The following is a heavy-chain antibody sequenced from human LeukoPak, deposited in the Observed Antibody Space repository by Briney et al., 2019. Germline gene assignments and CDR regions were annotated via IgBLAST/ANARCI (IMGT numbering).Heavy chain of an antibody. Sequence: GGSLRLSCAASGFTFSSYRMNWVRQAPGKGLEWVSYISSSSSTIYYADSVKGRFTISRDNAKNSLYLQMNSLRAEDTAVYYCARDFGAAAGAVWGQGTLVTVSS. CDR1: GFTFSSYR. V-gene: IGHV3-48*04. J-gene: IGHJ4*02. CDR2: ISSSSSTI. CDR3: ARDFGAAAGAV. D-gene: IGHD6-13*01.